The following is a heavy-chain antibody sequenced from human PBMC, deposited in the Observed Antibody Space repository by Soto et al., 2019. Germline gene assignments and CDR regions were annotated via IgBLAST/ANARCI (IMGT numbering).Heavy chain of an antibody. V-gene: IGHV3-23*01. CDR2: ITASGGST. CDR1: QFTFSNFV. J-gene: IGHJ6*02. Sequence: EVQLLESGGGLIEPGGSLRLSCTGSQFTFSNFVMSWVRQVPGKGLEWLSCITASGGSTYYADSVNGRFSVSRDNSKNTLDLQLNSLEADDTAVSHCAVHLGQNYYTLDVWGQGTTVHVSS. CDR3: AVHLGQNYYTLDV.